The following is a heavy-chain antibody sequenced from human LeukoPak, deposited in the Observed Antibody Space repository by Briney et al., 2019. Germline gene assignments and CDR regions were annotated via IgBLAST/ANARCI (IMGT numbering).Heavy chain of an antibody. D-gene: IGHD5-18*01. CDR2: ISDDSNYI. J-gene: IGHJ4*02. CDR1: GFTFSTYS. Sequence: GGSLRLSCAASGFTFSTYSGNWIRQAPGKGLEWVSSISDDSNYIFYADSVKGRFTISRDNAKNSLYLQMSSLRAEDTAVYYCARDLSGVTGYTYGRGIDYWGQGTLVTVSS. V-gene: IGHV3-21*01. CDR3: ARDLSGVTGYTYGRGIDY.